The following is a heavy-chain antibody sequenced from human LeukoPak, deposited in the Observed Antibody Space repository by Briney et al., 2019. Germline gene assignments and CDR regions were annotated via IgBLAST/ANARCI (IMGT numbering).Heavy chain of an antibody. D-gene: IGHD2-15*01. CDR2: INSDGSST. V-gene: IGHV3-74*01. Sequence: GGSLRLSCAASGFTFSSYWMHWVRQAPGKGLVWVSRINSDGSSTSYADSVKGRFTISRDNAKNTLYLQTNSLRAEDTAVYYCARDRYCSGGSCYGGEGWFDPWGQGTLVTVSS. CDR1: GFTFSSYW. CDR3: ARDRYCSGGSCYGGEGWFDP. J-gene: IGHJ5*02.